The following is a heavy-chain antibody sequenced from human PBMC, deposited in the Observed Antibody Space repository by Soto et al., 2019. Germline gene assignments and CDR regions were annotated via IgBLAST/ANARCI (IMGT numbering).Heavy chain of an antibody. CDR3: GKSPGGLDGYNSDYYGMDV. D-gene: IGHD5-12*01. Sequence: EVHLLESGGDLVQPGGSLRLSCTASGLTFSTYAMSWVRQAPGKGLEWVSAIGGSGTGGRTYYADSVKGRFTISRDNSKNMVYLQMNSLGADDTAVYYCGKSPGGLDGYNSDYYGMDVWGQGTTVTVSS. V-gene: IGHV3-23*01. J-gene: IGHJ6*02. CDR2: IGGSGTGGRT. CDR1: GLTFSTYA.